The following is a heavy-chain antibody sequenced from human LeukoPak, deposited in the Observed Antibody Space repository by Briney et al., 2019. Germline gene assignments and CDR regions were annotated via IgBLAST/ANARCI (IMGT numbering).Heavy chain of an antibody. J-gene: IGHJ4*02. CDR1: GASISSYY. CDR3: ARGPGDYVDY. D-gene: IGHD4-17*01. V-gene: IGHV4-59*01. Sequence: SETLSLTCTVSGASISSYYWSWIRQPPGKGLEWIGYIYYSGSTNYNPSLKSRVTISVDTSKNQFSLKLSSVTAADTAVYYCARGPGDYVDYWGQGTLVTVSS. CDR2: IYYSGST.